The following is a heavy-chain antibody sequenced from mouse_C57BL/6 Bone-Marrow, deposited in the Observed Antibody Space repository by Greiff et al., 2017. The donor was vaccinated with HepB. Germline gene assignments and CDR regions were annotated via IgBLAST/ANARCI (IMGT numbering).Heavy chain of an antibody. CDR1: GYTFTSYW. J-gene: IGHJ3*01. CDR3: ASHYYGSSPFAY. Sequence: VQLQQPGAELVKPGASVKMSCKASGYTFTSYWITWVKQRPGQGLEWIGDIYPGSGSTNYNEKFKSKATLTVDTSSSTAYMQLSSLTSEDSAVYYCASHYYGSSPFAYWGQGTLDTVSA. D-gene: IGHD1-1*01. V-gene: IGHV1-55*01. CDR2: IYPGSGST.